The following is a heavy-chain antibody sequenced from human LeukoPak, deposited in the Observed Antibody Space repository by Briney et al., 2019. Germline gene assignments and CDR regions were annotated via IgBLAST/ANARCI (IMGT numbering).Heavy chain of an antibody. V-gene: IGHV3-21*01. Sequence: PGGSLRLSCAASGFTFSSYNMNWVRQAPGKGLEWVSSITSSTIYIYYADSVKGRFTISGDNAKNSLYLQMNGLRAEDTAVYYCARDPVPYSSGWYYLDYWGQGTLVTVSS. CDR1: GFTFSSYN. CDR3: ARDPVPYSSGWYYLDY. J-gene: IGHJ4*02. D-gene: IGHD6-19*01. CDR2: ITSSTIYI.